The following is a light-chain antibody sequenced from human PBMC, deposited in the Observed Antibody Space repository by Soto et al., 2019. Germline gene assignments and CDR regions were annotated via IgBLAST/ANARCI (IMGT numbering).Light chain of an antibody. CDR2: GAS. Sequence: EIVLTQSPGTLSLSPGERATLSCRASQSVSSTYLAWYQQKPGQAPRLLLYGASSRATGIPDRFSGSGSGTGFTLTISRLEPEYFAVYYCQQYGSSPPYTFGQGTKLEIK. V-gene: IGKV3-20*01. CDR3: QQYGSSPPYT. CDR1: QSVSSTY. J-gene: IGKJ2*01.